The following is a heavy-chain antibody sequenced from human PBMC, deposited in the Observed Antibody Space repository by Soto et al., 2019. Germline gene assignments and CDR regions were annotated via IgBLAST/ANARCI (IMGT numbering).Heavy chain of an antibody. Sequence: GGSLRLSCAASGFTFTRYSMYWVRQAPGKGLEWVSSISSTTNYIYYADSMKGRFTVSRDNAKNSVYLEMNSLSAEDTALYYCARESEDLTSNFDYWGQGTLVTVSS. J-gene: IGHJ4*02. CDR3: ARESEDLTSNFDY. V-gene: IGHV3-21*01. CDR1: GFTFTRYS. CDR2: ISSTTNYI.